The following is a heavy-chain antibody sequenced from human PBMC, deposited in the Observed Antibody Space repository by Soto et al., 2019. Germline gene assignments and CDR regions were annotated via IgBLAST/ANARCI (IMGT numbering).Heavy chain of an antibody. J-gene: IGHJ6*03. CDR2: IYYSGST. D-gene: IGHD3-10*01. CDR3: ARVGGYYYYYMDV. CDR1: GGSISSGGYY. V-gene: IGHV4-31*03. Sequence: SETLSLTCTVSGGSISSGGYYWSWIRQHPGKGLEWIGYIYYSGSTYYNPSLKSRVTISVDTSKNQFSLKLSSVTAADTAVYYCARVGGYYYYYMDVWGKGTTVTVSS.